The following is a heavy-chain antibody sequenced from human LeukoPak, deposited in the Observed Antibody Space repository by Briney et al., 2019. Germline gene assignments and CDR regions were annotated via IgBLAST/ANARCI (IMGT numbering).Heavy chain of an antibody. CDR2: INHSGST. CDR3: ARARYGSVAFDI. D-gene: IGHD3-10*01. Sequence: SETLSLTCAVYGGSFSGYYWSWIRQPPGKGLEWIGEINHSGSTNYNPSLKSRVTISVDTSKNQFSLKLSSVTAAHTAVYYCARARYGSVAFDIWGQGTMVTVSS. J-gene: IGHJ3*02. CDR1: GGSFSGYY. V-gene: IGHV4-34*01.